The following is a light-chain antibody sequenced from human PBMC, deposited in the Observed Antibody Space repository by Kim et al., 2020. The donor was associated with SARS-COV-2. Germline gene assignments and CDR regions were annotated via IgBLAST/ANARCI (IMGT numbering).Light chain of an antibody. CDR3: QQSWRAPRT. J-gene: IGKJ1*01. CDR1: ETIQSY. V-gene: IGKV1-39*01. Sequence: DVQMTQSPTSLSASVGDRVTITCRASETIQSYLNWYQQKPGKAPKLLIYAALNLESGVPSRFSGSGFGTTFTLTITTLQPEDFATYFCQQSWRAPRTFGQGTKVDIK. CDR2: AAL.